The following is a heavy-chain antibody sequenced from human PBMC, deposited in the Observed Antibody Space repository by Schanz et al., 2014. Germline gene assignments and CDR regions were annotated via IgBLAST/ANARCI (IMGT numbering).Heavy chain of an antibody. J-gene: IGHJ4*02. CDR2: ISGRDGST. Sequence: EVQLLESGGGLVQPGGSLRLSCAASGFTFSSYAMTWVRQAPGMGLEWVSAISGRDGSTDYAASVRGRFTNSRDNPKNTLYLQMNSLRAEDTAVYYCANNWNLDYWGQGTLVTVSS. CDR1: GFTFSSYA. D-gene: IGHD1-20*01. CDR3: ANNWNLDY. V-gene: IGHV3-23*01.